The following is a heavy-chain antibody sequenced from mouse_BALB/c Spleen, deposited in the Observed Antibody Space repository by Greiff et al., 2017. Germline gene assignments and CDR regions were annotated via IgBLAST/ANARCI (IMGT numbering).Heavy chain of an antibody. J-gene: IGHJ2*01. CDR3: ARRTTVVPYYFDY. CDR2: ILPGSGST. V-gene: IGHV1-9*01. Sequence: QVQLQQSGAELMKPGASVKISCKATGYTFSSYWIEWVKQRPGHGLEWIGEILPGSGSTNYNEKFKGKATFTADTSSNTAYMQLSSLTSEDSAVYYCARRTTVVPYYFDYWGQGTTLTVSS. CDR1: GYTFSSYW. D-gene: IGHD1-1*01.